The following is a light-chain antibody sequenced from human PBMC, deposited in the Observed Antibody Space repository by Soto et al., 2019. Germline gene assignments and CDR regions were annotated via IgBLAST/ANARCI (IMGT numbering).Light chain of an antibody. CDR2: DDT. CDR3: QSYDTSLSGVV. V-gene: IGLV1-40*01. Sequence: QSVLTQPPSVSGAPGQRVTISCTGSSSNIGAGYDVNWYQQVPGTAPKLLIYDDTKRPSGVPDRFSGSKSGTSASLAITGLRPEDEADYYCQSYDTSLSGVVFAGGTKLTVL. J-gene: IGLJ3*02. CDR1: SSNIGAGYD.